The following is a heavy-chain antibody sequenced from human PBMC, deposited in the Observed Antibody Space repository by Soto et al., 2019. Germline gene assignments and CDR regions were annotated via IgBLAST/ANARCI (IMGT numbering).Heavy chain of an antibody. Sequence: QVQLVQSGAEVKKPGASVKVSCKASGYTFKSFGFSWVRQAPGQGLEWMGWISAYNDNAKYAQKVQDRVTMTTDTSTSTAYMELRSLRSDDTAMYYCARDSGSDWYRGDHGMDVWGQGTTVTVSS. D-gene: IGHD2-21*02. J-gene: IGHJ6*02. CDR2: ISAYNDNA. CDR1: GYTFKSFG. CDR3: ARDSGSDWYRGDHGMDV. V-gene: IGHV1-18*01.